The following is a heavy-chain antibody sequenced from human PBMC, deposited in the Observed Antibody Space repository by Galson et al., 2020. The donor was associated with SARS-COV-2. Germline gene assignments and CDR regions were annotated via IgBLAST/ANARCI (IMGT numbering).Heavy chain of an antibody. CDR3: ARAGYSSTWTLGDAFDV. V-gene: IGHV3-30*03. CDR1: GFTFSNFG. CDR2: ISTDGNNI. Sequence: QAGGSLRLSCAASGFTFSNFGMHWVRQAPGKGLEWVAVISTDGNNIYDSDSVKGRFTISRDNSNNTLYLQMNSLRPEDTAVYFCARAGYSSTWTLGDAFDVWGQGTLVTVSS. D-gene: IGHD2-2*01. J-gene: IGHJ3*01.